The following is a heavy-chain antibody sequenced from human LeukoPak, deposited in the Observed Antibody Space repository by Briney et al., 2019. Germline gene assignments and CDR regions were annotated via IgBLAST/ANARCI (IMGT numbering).Heavy chain of an antibody. V-gene: IGHV4-39*01. CDR3: ARLSRGIQLWLRPVYYFDY. CDR1: GGSISSSSYY. D-gene: IGHD5-18*01. J-gene: IGHJ4*02. CDR2: IYYSGST. Sequence: SETLSLTCTVSGGSISSSSYYWGWIRQPPGKGLEWIGSIYYSGSTYYNPSLKSRVIISVDTSKNQFSLKLSSVTAADTAVYYCARLSRGIQLWLRPVYYFDYWGQGTLVTVSS.